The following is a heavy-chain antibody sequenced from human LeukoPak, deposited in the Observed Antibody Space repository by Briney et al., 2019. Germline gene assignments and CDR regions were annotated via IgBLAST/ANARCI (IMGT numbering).Heavy chain of an antibody. J-gene: IGHJ4*02. V-gene: IGHV4-39*01. Sequence: PSGTLSLTCTVSGGSISSSSYYWGWIRQPPGKGPEWIGSIYYSGSTYYNPSLKSRVTISEDTSKNQFSLKLSSVTAADTAVYYCARRIYSGYDTPFDYWGQGTLVTVSS. D-gene: IGHD5-12*01. CDR2: IYYSGST. CDR1: GGSISSSSYY. CDR3: ARRIYSGYDTPFDY.